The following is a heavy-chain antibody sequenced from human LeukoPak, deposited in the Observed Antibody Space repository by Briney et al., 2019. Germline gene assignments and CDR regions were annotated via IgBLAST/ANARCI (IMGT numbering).Heavy chain of an antibody. CDR2: IIPILGIA. CDR3: ARVHGGGAYYMDV. D-gene: IGHD3-10*01. J-gene: IGHJ6*03. Sequence: SVKVSCKASGGTFSSYTISWVRQAPGQGLEWMGRIIPILGIANYAQKFQGRVTITADKSTSTAYMELSSLRSEDTAVYYCARVHGGGAYYMDVWGKGTTVTVSS. CDR1: GGTFSSYT. V-gene: IGHV1-69*02.